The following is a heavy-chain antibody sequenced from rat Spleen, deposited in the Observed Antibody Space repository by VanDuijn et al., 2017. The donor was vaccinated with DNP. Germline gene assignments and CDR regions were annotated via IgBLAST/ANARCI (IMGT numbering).Heavy chain of an antibody. D-gene: IGHD1-4*01. V-gene: IGHV5-31*01. Sequence: EVQLVESGGGLVQPGRSLKLSCVASGFIFSNYWMTWIRQAPGKGLEWVASITKTGDSTYYSDSVKGRFSLSRDNAKSTLYLQLNSLRSEDTATYYCAGRPPPTRGPFDYWGQGVTVTVSS. CDR3: AGRPPPTRGPFDY. CDR2: ITKTGDST. J-gene: IGHJ2*01. CDR1: GFIFSNYW.